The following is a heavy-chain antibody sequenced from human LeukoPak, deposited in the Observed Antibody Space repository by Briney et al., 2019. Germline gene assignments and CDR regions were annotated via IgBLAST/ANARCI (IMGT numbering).Heavy chain of an antibody. D-gene: IGHD3-3*01. Sequence: ASVKVSCKASGYTFTSYDTNWVRQATGQGLEWMGWMNPNSGNTGYAQKFQGRVTMTRNTSISTAYMELSSLRSEDTAVYYCARVLLRSGYYKTWGQGTLVTVSS. CDR2: MNPNSGNT. CDR3: ARVLLRSGYYKT. J-gene: IGHJ5*02. CDR1: GYTFTSYD. V-gene: IGHV1-8*01.